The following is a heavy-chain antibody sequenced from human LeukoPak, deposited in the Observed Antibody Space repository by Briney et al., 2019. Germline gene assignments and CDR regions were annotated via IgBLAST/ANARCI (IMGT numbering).Heavy chain of an antibody. Sequence: PGGSLRLSCAASGFTFSDYSMNWVRQAPGKGLEWVSSISRRSRHVYYAGSVKGRFTISRDDARNSLYLQMNSLRAEDMAMYFCVRDLLGSGSTTAYLYHWGQGTLVTVSS. V-gene: IGHV3-21*01. CDR3: VRDLLGSGSTTAYLYH. J-gene: IGHJ1*01. CDR1: GFTFSDYS. CDR2: ISRRSRHV. D-gene: IGHD3-10*01.